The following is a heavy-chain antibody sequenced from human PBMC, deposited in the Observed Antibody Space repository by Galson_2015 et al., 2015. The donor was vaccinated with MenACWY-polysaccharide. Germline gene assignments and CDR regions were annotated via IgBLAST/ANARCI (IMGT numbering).Heavy chain of an antibody. Sequence: SVKVSCKASGGTFSSYAISWVRQAPGQGLEWMGGIIPIFGTANYAQKFQGRVTITADESTSTAYMELSSLRSEDTAVYYCATPYCSSTSCPFDYWGQGTLVTVSS. V-gene: IGHV1-69*13. CDR3: ATPYCSSTSCPFDY. CDR1: GGTFSSYA. CDR2: IIPIFGTA. D-gene: IGHD2-2*01. J-gene: IGHJ4*02.